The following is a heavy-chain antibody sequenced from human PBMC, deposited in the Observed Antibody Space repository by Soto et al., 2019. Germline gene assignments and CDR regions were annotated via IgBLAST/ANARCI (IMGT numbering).Heavy chain of an antibody. CDR1: GFSFSTSGVA. J-gene: IGHJ4*02. V-gene: IGHV2-5*02. D-gene: IGHD3-16*01. Sequence: QITLKESGPTLVKPTQTLTLSCTFSGFSFSTSGVAVGWIRQPPGKALEWVAVICWDDDKRYLPSLKSRLTITKDTSNNQVVLTMTNMDPVDTATYYCAQRLRTSNGWGTFDYWGQGIVVTVSS. CDR2: ICWDDDK. CDR3: AQRLRTSNGWGTFDY.